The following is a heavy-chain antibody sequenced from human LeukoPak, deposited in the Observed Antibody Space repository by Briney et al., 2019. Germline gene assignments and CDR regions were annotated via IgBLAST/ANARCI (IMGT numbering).Heavy chain of an antibody. Sequence: GGSLRLSCATSGFTVSSSYLSWVRQAPGKGLEWVSVIYSGGSTYYADSVKGRFTISRDNSKNTLYLQMNSLRAEDTAVYYCAKGLYGSYDYWGQGTLVTVSS. V-gene: IGHV3-53*01. CDR1: GFTVSSSY. CDR2: IYSGGST. D-gene: IGHD2-2*02. CDR3: AKGLYGSYDY. J-gene: IGHJ4*02.